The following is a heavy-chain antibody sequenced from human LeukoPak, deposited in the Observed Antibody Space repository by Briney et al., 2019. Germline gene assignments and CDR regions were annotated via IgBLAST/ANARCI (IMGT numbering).Heavy chain of an antibody. J-gene: IGHJ4*02. CDR1: GGSISSSSYY. V-gene: IGHV4-39*07. Sequence: PSETLSLTCTVSGGSISSSSYYWGWIRQPPGKGLEWIGSIYYSGSTYYNPSLKSRVTISVDTSKNQFSLKLSSVTAADTAVYYCARESTMVRGVIIDWGQGTLVTVSS. D-gene: IGHD3-10*01. CDR3: ARESTMVRGVIID. CDR2: IYYSGST.